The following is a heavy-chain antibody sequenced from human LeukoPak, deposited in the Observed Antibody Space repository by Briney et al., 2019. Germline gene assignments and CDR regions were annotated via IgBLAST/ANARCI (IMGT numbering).Heavy chain of an antibody. V-gene: IGHV4-34*01. D-gene: IGHD6-13*01. Sequence: SETLSLTCAVYGGSFSGYYWSWIRQPPGKGLEWIGEINHSGSTNYNPSLESRVTISVDTSKNQFSLKLSSVTAADTAVYYCARGRFTIAAAGRRSEYFQHWGQGTLVTVSS. J-gene: IGHJ1*01. CDR2: INHSGST. CDR1: GGSFSGYY. CDR3: ARGRFTIAAAGRRSEYFQH.